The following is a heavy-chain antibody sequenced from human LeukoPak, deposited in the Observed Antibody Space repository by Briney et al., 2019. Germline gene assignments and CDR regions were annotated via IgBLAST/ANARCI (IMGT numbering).Heavy chain of an antibody. V-gene: IGHV3-48*03. D-gene: IGHD3-10*01. J-gene: IGHJ4*02. CDR1: GFSFRTYE. Sequence: GGSLRLSCAASGFSFRTYEMNWVRQAPGKGLEWVSHISSGGNTHYYVYCVSGRYPMSRHNANNLLFLQTNILRAGQTTVYYCARDSVHGPFVISLDYWGEGALVTVSS. CDR3: ARDSVHGPFVISLDY. CDR2: ISSGGNTH.